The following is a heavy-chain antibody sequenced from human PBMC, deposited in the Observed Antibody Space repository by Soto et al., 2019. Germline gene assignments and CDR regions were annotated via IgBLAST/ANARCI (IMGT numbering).Heavy chain of an antibody. Sequence: SVKVSCKASGGTFSSYAISWVRQAPGQGLEWMGGIIPIFGTANYAQKFQGRVTITADESTSTAYMELSSLRSEDTAVYYCARGSKTYDILTGYYNDYYYGMDVWGQGTTVTVSS. CDR2: IIPIFGTA. D-gene: IGHD3-9*01. CDR1: GGTFSSYA. V-gene: IGHV1-69*13. CDR3: ARGSKTYDILTGYYNDYYYGMDV. J-gene: IGHJ6*02.